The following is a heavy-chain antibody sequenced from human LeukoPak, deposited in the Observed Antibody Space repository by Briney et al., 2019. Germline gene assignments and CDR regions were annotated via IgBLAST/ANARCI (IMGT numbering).Heavy chain of an antibody. J-gene: IGHJ4*02. Sequence: PGGSLRLSCTASGFTFGDYAMSWFRQAPGKGLEWVGFIRSKAYGGTTEYAASVKGRFTISRDDSKSIAYLQMNSLKTEDTAVYYCTRCSSGWYRYYFDYWGQGTLVTASS. CDR3: TRCSSGWYRYYFDY. D-gene: IGHD6-19*01. CDR1: GFTFGDYA. CDR2: IRSKAYGGTT. V-gene: IGHV3-49*03.